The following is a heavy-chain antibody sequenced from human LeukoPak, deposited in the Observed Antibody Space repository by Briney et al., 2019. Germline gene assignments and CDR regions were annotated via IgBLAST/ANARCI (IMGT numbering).Heavy chain of an antibody. CDR2: ISGSGGST. CDR1: GFTFSSYA. V-gene: IGHV3-23*01. CDR3: AKAPGIYGSGSYSVIYFDY. Sequence: GGSLRLSCAASGFTFSSYAMSRVRQAPGKGLEWVSAISGSGGSTYYADSVKGRFTISRDNSKNTLYLQMNSLRAEDTAVYSCAKAPGIYGSGSYSVIYFDYWGQGTLVTVSS. D-gene: IGHD3-10*01. J-gene: IGHJ4*02.